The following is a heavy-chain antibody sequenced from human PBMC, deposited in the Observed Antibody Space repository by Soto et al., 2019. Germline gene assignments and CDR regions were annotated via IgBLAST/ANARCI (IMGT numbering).Heavy chain of an antibody. J-gene: IGHJ6*03. CDR1: GFTFSDYS. V-gene: IGHV3-48*01. Sequence: PGGSLRLSCIGSGFTFSDYSMNWVRQAPGKGLEWISYILSTGSAIYYADSVKGRFTISRDNAKNSLYLQMNSLTADDTAVYSCARVRGSGLPHYYMDVWGEGTTVTVSS. CDR3: ARVRGSGLPHYYMDV. CDR2: ILSTGSAI. D-gene: IGHD3-10*01.